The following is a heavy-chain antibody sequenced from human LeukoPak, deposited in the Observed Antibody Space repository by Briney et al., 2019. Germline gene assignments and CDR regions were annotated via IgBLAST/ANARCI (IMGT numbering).Heavy chain of an antibody. D-gene: IGHD3-22*01. Sequence: PGGSLRLSCGASGFTFSSYAMSWVRQAPGKGLEWVSAISGSGGSTYYADSVKGRFTISRDNSKNTLYLQMNSLRAEDTAVYYCAKSWLPGDWYNYWGQGTLVTVSS. V-gene: IGHV3-23*01. J-gene: IGHJ4*02. CDR3: AKSWLPGDWYNY. CDR1: GFTFSSYA. CDR2: ISGSGGST.